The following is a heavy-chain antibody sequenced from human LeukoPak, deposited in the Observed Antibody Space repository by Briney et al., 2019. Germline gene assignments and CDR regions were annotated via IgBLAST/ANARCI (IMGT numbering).Heavy chain of an antibody. Sequence: PGGSLRLSCAASGFTFSSYAMSWVRQAPGKGLEWVSTISGSGGSTYYADSVKGRFTISRDNSKNTVFLQMNSLRAEDTAVYYCARTLIVGAITYYFDYWGQGTLVTVSS. V-gene: IGHV3-23*01. CDR1: GFTFSSYA. CDR2: ISGSGGST. D-gene: IGHD1-26*01. CDR3: ARTLIVGAITYYFDY. J-gene: IGHJ4*02.